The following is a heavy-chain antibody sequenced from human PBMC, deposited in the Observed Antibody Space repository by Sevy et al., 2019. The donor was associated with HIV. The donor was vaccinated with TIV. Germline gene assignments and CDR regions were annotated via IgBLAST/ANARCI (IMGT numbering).Heavy chain of an antibody. J-gene: IGHJ6*03. CDR2: IIPIFGTA. CDR1: GGTFSSYA. Sequence: ASVKVSCKASGGTFSSYAISWVRQAPGQGLEWMGGIIPIFGTANYAQKFQGRVTITAEKSTSTAYMELSSLRSEDTAVYYCARGGYPDGYYYYYMDVWGKGTTVTVSS. V-gene: IGHV1-69*06. CDR3: ARGGYPDGYYYYYMDV. D-gene: IGHD5-12*01.